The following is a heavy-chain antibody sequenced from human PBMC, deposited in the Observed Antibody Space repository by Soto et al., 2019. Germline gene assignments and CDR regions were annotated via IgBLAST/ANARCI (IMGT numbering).Heavy chain of an antibody. V-gene: IGHV1-18*04. CDR2: ISAYNGNT. CDR3: AREIQDIVVVPAAAYYYGMDV. D-gene: IGHD2-2*01. CDR1: GYTFTSYG. J-gene: IGHJ6*02. Sequence: QVQLVQSGAEVKKPGASVKVSCKASGYTFTSYGISWVRQAPGQGLEGMGWISAYNGNTNYAQKLQGRVTMTTDTSTSTAYMELRSLRSDDTAVYYCAREIQDIVVVPAAAYYYGMDVLGQGTTVTVSS.